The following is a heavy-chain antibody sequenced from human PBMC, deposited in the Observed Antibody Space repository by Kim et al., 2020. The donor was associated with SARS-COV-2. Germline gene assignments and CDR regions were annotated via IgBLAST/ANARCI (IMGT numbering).Heavy chain of an antibody. J-gene: IGHJ5*02. CDR3: AGGRAATTGVWFDP. V-gene: IGHV3-30*04. CDR2: ISYDGSNK. Sequence: GGSLRLSCAASKFTFGSYAMHWVRQAPGKGLEWVAVISYDGSNKYYADSVKGRFTISRDNSKNTLYLQMNSLRAEDTAVYYCAGGRAATTGVWFDPWGQGTLVTVSS. D-gene: IGHD1-1*01. CDR1: KFTFGSYA.